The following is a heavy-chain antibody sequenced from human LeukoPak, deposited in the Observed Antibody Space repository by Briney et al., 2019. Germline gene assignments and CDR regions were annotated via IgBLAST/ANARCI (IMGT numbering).Heavy chain of an antibody. V-gene: IGHV1-2*02. D-gene: IGHD5-12*01. CDR3: ARVYRWLHPNDAFDI. Sequence: GASVKVSCKASGYTFTGYYMHWVRQAPGQGLEWMGWITPNSGGTNYAQKFQGRVTMTSDTSISTAYMELSRLRSNDTAVYYCARVYRWLHPNDAFDIWGQGTMVNVSS. CDR1: GYTFTGYY. J-gene: IGHJ3*02. CDR2: ITPNSGGT.